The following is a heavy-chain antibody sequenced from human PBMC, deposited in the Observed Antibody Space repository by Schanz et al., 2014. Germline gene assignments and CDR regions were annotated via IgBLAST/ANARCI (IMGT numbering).Heavy chain of an antibody. CDR1: GYTFTKYA. Sequence: QVQLVQSGSELKKPGASVKVSCKTSGYTFTKYAMNWVRQAPRQGLEWMGWINTNTGNPTYAQDFTGRFVFSLDTSVSTAYLQISSLKAEDTAVYYCASTDMIRGIISTFDYWGQGTLVTVSS. CDR2: INTNTGNP. CDR3: ASTDMIRGIISTFDY. V-gene: IGHV7-4-1*02. D-gene: IGHD3-10*01. J-gene: IGHJ4*02.